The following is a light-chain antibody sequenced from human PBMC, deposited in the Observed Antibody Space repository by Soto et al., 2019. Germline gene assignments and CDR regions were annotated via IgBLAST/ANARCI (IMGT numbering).Light chain of an antibody. J-gene: IGKJ4*01. V-gene: IGKV1-12*01. CDR1: QSINIW. CDR2: AAS. CDR3: QQANSFPLT. Sequence: DIQMTQSPSTLSASVGDRVTIPCRASQSINIWLAWYQQKPGKAPKLLIYAASSLQSGVPSRFSGSGSGADFTLTISSLQPEDFATYYCQQANSFPLTFGGGTKVDIK.